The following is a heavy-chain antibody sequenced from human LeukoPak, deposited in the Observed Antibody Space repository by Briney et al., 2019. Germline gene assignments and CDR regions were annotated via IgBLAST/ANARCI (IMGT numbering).Heavy chain of an antibody. CDR3: ASSSGPLTEY. J-gene: IGHJ4*02. Sequence: PGGSLRLSCAASGLTLSSHWMHWVGQAPGKGLVWVSRINSDGSSTDCADSVKGRFTISRDNTKNTLYLQMNSLRAEDTAVYYCASSSGPLTEYWGQGTLVTVSS. CDR2: INSDGSST. CDR1: GLTLSSHW. V-gene: IGHV3-74*01. D-gene: IGHD3-10*01.